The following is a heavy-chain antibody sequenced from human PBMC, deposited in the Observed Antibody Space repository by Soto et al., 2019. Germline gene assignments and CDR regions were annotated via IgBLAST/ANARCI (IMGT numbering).Heavy chain of an antibody. D-gene: IGHD6-19*01. CDR3: ARVYNSGWYYFDF. CDR2: IHYGGST. J-gene: IGHJ4*02. Sequence: QVQLQESGPGLVKPSETLSLTCTVSGGSISGYFWSWIRQSPGKGLEWIGYIHYGGSTDYKPSLMGRITISLDTSKNQFSLKLSSVTAADTAVYYCARVYNSGWYYFDFWGQGTLVTVSS. CDR1: GGSISGYF. V-gene: IGHV4-59*01.